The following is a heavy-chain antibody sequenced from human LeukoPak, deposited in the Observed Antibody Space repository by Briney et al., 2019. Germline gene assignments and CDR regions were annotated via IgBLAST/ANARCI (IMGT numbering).Heavy chain of an antibody. CDR1: GYTFTDYY. Sequence: ASVKISCKFSGYTFTDYYMHWVQQAPGKGLEWMGLVDPEDGETIYAEKFQGRVTITADTSTDTAYMELSSLRSEDTAVYYCATVHRVDTAMANYWYFDLWGRGTLVTVSS. CDR3: ATVHRVDTAMANYWYFDL. CDR2: VDPEDGET. J-gene: IGHJ2*01. V-gene: IGHV1-69-2*01. D-gene: IGHD5-18*01.